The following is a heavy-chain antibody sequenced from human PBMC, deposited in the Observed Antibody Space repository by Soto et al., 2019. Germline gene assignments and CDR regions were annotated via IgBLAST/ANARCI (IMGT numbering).Heavy chain of an antibody. D-gene: IGHD2-8*02. CDR3: ARGQSSLVLDG. CDR2: LNHSGST. Sequence: QVQLQQWGAGLLKPSETLSLTCAVYGGSFSAYYWSWIRQPPGKGLEWIGELNHSGSTNYNPSFKSRVTISVDTFTNQFSLRLSSVPAADTAVYYCARGQSSLVLDGWGQGILFTFSS. V-gene: IGHV4-34*01. CDR1: GGSFSAYY. J-gene: IGHJ4*02.